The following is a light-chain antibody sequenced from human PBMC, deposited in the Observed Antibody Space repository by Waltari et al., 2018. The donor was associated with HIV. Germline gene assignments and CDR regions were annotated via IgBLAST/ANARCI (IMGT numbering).Light chain of an antibody. V-gene: IGLV3-21*02. Sequence: SYVLTQPPSVSVAPGQTARLTCGGNNIGSKSVHWYQQRPGQAPVLDVYDGSDRPAGLPELFSVSNAGNTASLTIGRVEGGGEADYYCQVWDSSSAHRVVVFGGGTNLTVL. CDR3: QVWDSSSAHRVVV. CDR2: DGS. J-gene: IGLJ2*01. CDR1: NIGSKS.